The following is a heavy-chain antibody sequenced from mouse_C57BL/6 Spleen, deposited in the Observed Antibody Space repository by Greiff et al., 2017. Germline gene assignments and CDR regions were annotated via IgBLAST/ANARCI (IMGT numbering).Heavy chain of an antibody. CDR3: AREGGDYDYDGFAY. Sequence: EVQLQQSGPELVKPGASVKISCKASGYTFTDYYMNWVKQSHGKSLEWIGDINPNNGGTSYNQKFKGKATLTVDKSSSTAYMELRSLTCEDSAVYDCAREGGDYDYDGFAYWGQGTLVTVSA. V-gene: IGHV1-26*01. J-gene: IGHJ3*01. CDR1: GYTFTDYY. CDR2: INPNNGGT. D-gene: IGHD2-4*01.